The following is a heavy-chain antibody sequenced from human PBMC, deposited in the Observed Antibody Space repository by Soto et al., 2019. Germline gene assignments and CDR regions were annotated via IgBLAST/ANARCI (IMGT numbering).Heavy chain of an antibody. Sequence: GGSLRLSCAASGFTFSSYAMSWVRQAPGKGLEWVSAISGSGGSTYYADSVKGRFTISRDNSKNTLYLQMNSLRAEDTAVYYCAKECRLCTMVRGGTRRVDDAFDIWGQGTMVTVSS. D-gene: IGHD3-10*01. J-gene: IGHJ3*02. CDR2: ISGSGGST. CDR3: AKECRLCTMVRGGTRRVDDAFDI. V-gene: IGHV3-23*01. CDR1: GFTFSSYA.